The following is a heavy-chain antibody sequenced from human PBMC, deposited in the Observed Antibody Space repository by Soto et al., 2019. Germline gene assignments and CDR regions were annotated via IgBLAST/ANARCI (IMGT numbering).Heavy chain of an antibody. CDR3: AKDLGGGWIPDYFDH. CDR1: GFTFSSYG. V-gene: IGHV3-30*18. J-gene: IGHJ4*02. D-gene: IGHD3-16*01. CDR2: ISYDGTST. Sequence: QVQLVESGGGVVQPGRSLRLSCAASGFTFSSYGMHWVRQAPGKGLEWVAVISYDGTSTDFADSVKGRFTISRDNSKNTLYLEMNSLRAEDTAVYYCAKDLGGGWIPDYFDHWGQGTLGTVSS.